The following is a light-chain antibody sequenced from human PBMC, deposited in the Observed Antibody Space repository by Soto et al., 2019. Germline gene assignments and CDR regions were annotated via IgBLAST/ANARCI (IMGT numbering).Light chain of an antibody. J-gene: IGKJ4*01. Sequence: EIVLTQSQATLSLSPGERATLSCRASQSVSSSLAWYQQKPGQAPRLLIYDASNRATGIPARFSGSGSGTDFTLTISSLEPEDFAVYYCQQRSNWPPEITFGGGTKVEIK. CDR1: QSVSSS. CDR3: QQRSNWPPEIT. CDR2: DAS. V-gene: IGKV3-11*01.